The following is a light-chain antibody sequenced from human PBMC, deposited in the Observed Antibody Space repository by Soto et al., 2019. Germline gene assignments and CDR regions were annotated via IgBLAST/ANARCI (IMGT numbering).Light chain of an antibody. V-gene: IGKV3-11*01. CDR3: QQRSNWPPMYT. CDR1: QSVSSY. Sequence: EIVLTQSPATLSLSPGERATLSCRASQSVSSYLAWYQQKPGQAPRLLIYDASNRAPGIPARCSGSGSGTEFTRTISSLEPEDFAVYYCQQRSNWPPMYTFGQGTKLESK. J-gene: IGKJ2*01. CDR2: DAS.